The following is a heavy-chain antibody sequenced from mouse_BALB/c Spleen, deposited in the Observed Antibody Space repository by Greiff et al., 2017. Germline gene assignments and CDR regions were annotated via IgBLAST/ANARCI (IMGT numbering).Heavy chain of an antibody. CDR1: GFTFSSYA. J-gene: IGHJ2*01. Sequence: DVHLVESGGGLVKPGGSLKLSCAASGFTFSSYAMSWVRQTPEKRLEWVASISSGGSTYYPDSVKGRFTISRDNARNILYLQMSSLRSEDTAMYYCARGNYGSSHFDYWGQGTTLTVSS. CDR2: ISSGGST. V-gene: IGHV5-6-5*01. D-gene: IGHD1-1*01. CDR3: ARGNYGSSHFDY.